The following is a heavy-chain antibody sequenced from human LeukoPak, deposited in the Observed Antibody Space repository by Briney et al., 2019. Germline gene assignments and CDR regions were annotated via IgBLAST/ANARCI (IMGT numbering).Heavy chain of an antibody. CDR2: IYDSGSA. J-gene: IGHJ4*02. CDR3: AGGSWTNGVFDS. V-gene: IGHV4-59*08. D-gene: IGHD6-6*01. CDR1: SGSISTSS. Sequence: SETLSLTCTVSSGSISTSSWSWIRQPPGKGLEWIGYIYDSGSATYNPSLKSRVALSIDTSKNQFSLKVNSVSAADTAVYYCAGGSWTNGVFDSWGQGTLVTVSS.